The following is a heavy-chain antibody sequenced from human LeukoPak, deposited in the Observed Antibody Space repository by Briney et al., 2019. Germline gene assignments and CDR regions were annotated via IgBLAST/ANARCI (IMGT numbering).Heavy chain of an antibody. V-gene: IGHV4-39*07. Sequence: SETLSLTCTVSGGSISSYYWGWIRQPPGKGLEWIGSIYYSGSTYYNPSLKSRVTISVDTSKNQFSLKLSSVTAADTAVYYCARALYYYGSGKFDPWGQGALVTVSS. D-gene: IGHD3-10*01. CDR1: GGSISSYY. CDR2: IYYSGST. J-gene: IGHJ5*02. CDR3: ARALYYYGSGKFDP.